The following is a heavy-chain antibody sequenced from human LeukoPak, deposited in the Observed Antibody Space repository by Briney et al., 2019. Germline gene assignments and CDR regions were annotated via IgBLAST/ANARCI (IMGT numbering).Heavy chain of an antibody. Sequence: PSETLSLTCTVSGGSISSYYWSWIRQPPGKGLEWIGYIYYSGRTNYNPSLKSRVTISVDTSKNQFSLKLSSVTAADTAVYYCARGRITMVRGVAWFDPWGQGTLVTVSS. V-gene: IGHV4-59*01. CDR2: IYYSGRT. CDR1: GGSISSYY. D-gene: IGHD3-10*01. J-gene: IGHJ5*02. CDR3: ARGRITMVRGVAWFDP.